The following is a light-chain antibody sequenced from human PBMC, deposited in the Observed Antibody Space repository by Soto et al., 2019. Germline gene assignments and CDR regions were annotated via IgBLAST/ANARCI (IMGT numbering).Light chain of an antibody. CDR2: WAS. CDR1: QSVLCSSNNKHY. V-gene: IGKV4-1*01. CDR3: QQYYSAPWT. Sequence: DIVMTQSPDSLAVSLGERATINCKSSQSVLCSSNNKHYLAWYQQKPGQPPKLLIYWASTRESGVPDRFSGSGSGTDFTLTISSLQAEDVAVYYCQQYYSAPWTFGQGTKVEIK. J-gene: IGKJ1*01.